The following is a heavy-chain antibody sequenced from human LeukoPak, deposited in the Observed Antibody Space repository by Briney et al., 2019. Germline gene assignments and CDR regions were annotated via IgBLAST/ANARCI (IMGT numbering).Heavy chain of an antibody. D-gene: IGHD6-13*01. CDR2: ISWVSGIRDNI. CDR3: VKDLAAAGSRCFDY. J-gene: IGHJ4*02. V-gene: IGHV3-9*01. CDR1: GFTFDEYA. Sequence: GGSLRLSCVPSGFTFDEYATHWVRHAPGKGLGRVSGISWVSGIRDNIDYADSVKCRFTISRDNGKNSLYLQMNSLRVEDTALYYCVKDLAAAGSRCFDYWGQGTLVTVSS.